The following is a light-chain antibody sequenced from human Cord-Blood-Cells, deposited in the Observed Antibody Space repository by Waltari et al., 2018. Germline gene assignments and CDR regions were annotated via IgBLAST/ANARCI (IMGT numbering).Light chain of an antibody. CDR2: DVS. J-gene: IGLJ3*02. CDR1: SSDAGGYNY. CDR3: CSYAGSLRV. Sequence: QSALTQPRSVSGSPGQSVTISCTGTSSDAGGYNYVSWYQQHPGKAPKLMIYDVSKRPSGVPDRFSGSKSGNTASLTISGLQAEDEADYYCCSYAGSLRVFGGGTKLTVL. V-gene: IGLV2-11*01.